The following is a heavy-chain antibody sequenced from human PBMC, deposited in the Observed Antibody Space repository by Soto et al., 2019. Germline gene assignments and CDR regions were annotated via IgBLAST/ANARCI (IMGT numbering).Heavy chain of an antibody. V-gene: IGHV6-1*01. Sequence: SQTLSLTCVISVDSVSSNSAACNWIRQSPSRGLEWLGRTYYRSKWYNDYAVSVKSRITINPDTSKNQFSLQLNSVTPEDTAVYYCAREGLVLRYGMDVWGQGTTVTVSS. J-gene: IGHJ6*02. CDR3: AREGLVLRYGMDV. CDR2: TYYRSKWYN. CDR1: VDSVSSNSAA. D-gene: IGHD6-19*01.